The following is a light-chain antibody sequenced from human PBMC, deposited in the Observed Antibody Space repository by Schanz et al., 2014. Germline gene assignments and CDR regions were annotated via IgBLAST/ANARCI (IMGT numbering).Light chain of an antibody. V-gene: IGLV2-8*01. CDR2: EDT. CDR1: SSDVGGYNY. CDR3: SSYAGSNKFVV. J-gene: IGLJ2*01. Sequence: QSALTQPASVSGSPGQSITISCTGTSSDVGGYNYVSWYQQYPGKAPKLMIYEDTKRPSGVPDRFSGSKSGNTAFLTVSGLQAEDEADYYCSSYAGSNKFVVFGGGTKLTVL.